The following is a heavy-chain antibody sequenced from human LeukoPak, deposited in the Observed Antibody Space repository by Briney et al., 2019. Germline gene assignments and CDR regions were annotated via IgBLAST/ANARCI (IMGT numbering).Heavy chain of an antibody. Sequence: SETLSLTCTVSGGSISSNNYFWGWIRQPPGEGLEWVGHIHYSGSTYYNPSLKSRVTISVDTSKNQFSLKLSSVTAADTAVYYCARVPELRSWFDPWGQGTLVTVSS. D-gene: IGHD1-7*01. J-gene: IGHJ5*02. CDR1: GGSISSNNYF. CDR2: IHYSGST. CDR3: ARVPELRSWFDP. V-gene: IGHV4-39*07.